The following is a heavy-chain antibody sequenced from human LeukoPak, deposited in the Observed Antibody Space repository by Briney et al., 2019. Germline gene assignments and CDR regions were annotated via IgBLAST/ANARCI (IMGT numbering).Heavy chain of an antibody. V-gene: IGHV3-30*03. Sequence: PGGSLRLSCAASGFTFSSYDMHWVRQAPGKGLEWVAVISFDGSYKYYGESVKGRVTISRDNSKNTLHLEMNSLRGEDTAVYYCATHFAYWGQGTLVTVSS. CDR3: ATHFAY. J-gene: IGHJ4*02. CDR2: ISFDGSYK. D-gene: IGHD3-3*02. CDR1: GFTFSSYD.